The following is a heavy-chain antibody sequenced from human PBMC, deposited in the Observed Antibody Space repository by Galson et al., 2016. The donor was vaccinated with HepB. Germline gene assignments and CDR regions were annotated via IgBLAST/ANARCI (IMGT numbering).Heavy chain of an antibody. CDR3: ARDPTDRRVGYNYGPDS. CDR1: GFSLNTSGVA. J-gene: IGHJ4*02. Sequence: LVKPTQTLTLTCPFSGFSLNTSGVAVGWIRQPPGKGLEWIGEINYRGSTNSRPSLKSRVTMSVDTSKKQFSLRLSSVTAADTAVYYGARDPTDRRVGYNYGPDSWGQGTLVVVSS. D-gene: IGHD5-24*01. CDR2: INYRGST. V-gene: IGHV4-28*02.